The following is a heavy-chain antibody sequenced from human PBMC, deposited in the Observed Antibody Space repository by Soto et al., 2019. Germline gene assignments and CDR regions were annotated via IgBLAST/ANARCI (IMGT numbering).Heavy chain of an antibody. J-gene: IGHJ2*01. V-gene: IGHV4-34*01. CDR2: INDRGSI. CDR1: GGSFSGYY. Sequence: QVQLQQWGAGPLRPLETLSLTCGVSGGSFSGYYWAWIRQSPGKGLEWIGEINDRGSINYNPSLKSRVSISVDTSKKHYSLNLRSVTAEDTAVYYCARESHDILTGPPWVWYFDLWGRGTLVTVSS. CDR3: ARESHDILTGPPWVWYFDL. D-gene: IGHD3-9*01.